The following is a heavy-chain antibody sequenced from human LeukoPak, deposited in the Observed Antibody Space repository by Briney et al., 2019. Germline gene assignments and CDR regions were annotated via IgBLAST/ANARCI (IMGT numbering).Heavy chain of an antibody. J-gene: IGHJ4*02. CDR1: GFTFSSYG. D-gene: IGHD5-24*01. CDR3: AKDSRDYNFRTGYYFDY. CDR2: YWYDGSNK. Sequence: GGSLRLSCAASGFTFSSYGMHWVRQAPGKGLEWVAVYWYDGSNKYYADSVKGRFTISRDNSKNTLDLQMNSLRAEDTAIYYCAKDSRDYNFRTGYYFDYWGQGTLVTVSS. V-gene: IGHV3-33*06.